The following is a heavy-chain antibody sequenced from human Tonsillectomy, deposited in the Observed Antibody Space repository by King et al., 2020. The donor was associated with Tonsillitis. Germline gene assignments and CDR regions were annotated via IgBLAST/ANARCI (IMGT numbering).Heavy chain of an antibody. J-gene: IGHJ6*02. Sequence: VQLVESGAEVKKPGSSVKVSCKASGGTFNFYGINWVRQAPGQGLEWMGGIIPIFGTANYAQKFQGRVTITADESTSTVYMELSSLRSEDTAVYYCAGPSGSQYYYYGMDVWGQGTTVTVSS. CDR1: GGTFNFYG. V-gene: IGHV1-69*01. D-gene: IGHD1-26*01. CDR2: IIPIFGTA. CDR3: AGPSGSQYYYYGMDV.